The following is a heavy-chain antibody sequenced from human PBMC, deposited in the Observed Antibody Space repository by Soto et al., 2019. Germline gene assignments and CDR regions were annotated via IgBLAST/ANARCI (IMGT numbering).Heavy chain of an antibody. Sequence: RXEFLKISFKGAGYSFTNYWLGWVRQIPGKGLEWMGMIYPDDSDTKYSPSFQGQVTFSADKSINTAYLQWSSLKASDTAIYYCARLEWLSLAAWFDPWGQGTLVTVSS. D-gene: IGHD3-3*01. V-gene: IGHV5-51*01. CDR1: GYSFTNYW. CDR2: IYPDDSDT. CDR3: ARLEWLSLAAWFDP. J-gene: IGHJ5*02.